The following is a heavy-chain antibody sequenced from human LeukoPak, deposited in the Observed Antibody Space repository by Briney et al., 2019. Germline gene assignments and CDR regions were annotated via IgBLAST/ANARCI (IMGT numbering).Heavy chain of an antibody. CDR1: GGSISSSNYY. D-gene: IGHD5-24*01. Sequence: SETLSLTCTVSGGSISSSNYYWGWIRQPPGKGLEWIGYIFNSGSTYYNPSLKSRVTISVDTSKNQFSLKLSSVTAADTAVYYCARGGGWLQSVDFDYWGQGTLVTVSS. J-gene: IGHJ4*02. CDR2: IFNSGST. V-gene: IGHV4-39*07. CDR3: ARGGGWLQSVDFDY.